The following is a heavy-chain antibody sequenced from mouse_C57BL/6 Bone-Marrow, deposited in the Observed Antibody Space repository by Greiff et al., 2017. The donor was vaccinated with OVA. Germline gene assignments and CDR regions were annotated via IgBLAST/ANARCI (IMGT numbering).Heavy chain of an antibody. CDR3: GRGGYYAY. J-gene: IGHJ3*01. CDR2: ISNLAYSI. V-gene: IGHV5-15*01. Sequence: EVQLVESGGGLVQPGGSLKLSCAASGFTFSDYGMAWVRQAPRQGPEWVAFISNLAYSIYYADTVTGRFTISRENAKNTLYLEMSSLRSEDTAMYYCGRGGYYAYWGQGTLVTVSA. D-gene: IGHD2-3*01. CDR1: GFTFSDYG.